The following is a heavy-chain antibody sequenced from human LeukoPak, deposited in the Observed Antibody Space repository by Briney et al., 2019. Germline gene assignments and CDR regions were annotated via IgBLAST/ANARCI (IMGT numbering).Heavy chain of an antibody. D-gene: IGHD6-19*01. CDR3: ARDRQVAGTSDYYYYMDV. CDR2: INPSGGST. J-gene: IGHJ6*03. CDR1: GYTFTSYY. V-gene: IGHV1-46*01. Sequence: ASVKVSCKASGYTFTSYYMHWVRQAPGQGLEWMGIINPSGGSTSYAQKFQGRVTMTRDMSTSTVYMELSSLRSEDTAVYYCARDRQVAGTSDYYYYMDVWGKGTTVTVSS.